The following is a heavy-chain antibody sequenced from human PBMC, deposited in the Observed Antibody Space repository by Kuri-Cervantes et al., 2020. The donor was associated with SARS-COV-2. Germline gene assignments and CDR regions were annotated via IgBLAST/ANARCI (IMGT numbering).Heavy chain of an antibody. Sequence: SVKVSCKASGGTFSSYAISWVRQAPGQGLEWMGGIIPTLGIASYAQKFQGRVAMTRDTSTSTVYMELSSLRSEDTAVYYCARASNIVCARGGSCYYYYGMDVWGQGTTVTVSS. J-gene: IGHJ6*02. CDR1: GGTFSSYA. CDR3: ARASNIVCARGGSCYYYYGMDV. V-gene: IGHV1-69*10. CDR2: IIPTLGIA. D-gene: IGHD2-15*01.